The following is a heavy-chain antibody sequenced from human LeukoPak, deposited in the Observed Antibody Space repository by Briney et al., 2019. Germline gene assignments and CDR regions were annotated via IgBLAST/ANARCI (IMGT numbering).Heavy chain of an antibody. CDR1: GILVSSNY. J-gene: IGHJ3*02. Sequence: GGSLRLSCVASGILVSSNYMSWVRQAPGKGLEWVSFIDSTGSTYYADSVKGRFTISRDNSRNTLYLQMNSLRVEDTAVYYCARRERLGYSYGRGTLDIWGQGAMVTVSS. CDR3: ARRERLGYSYGRGTLDI. CDR2: IDSTGST. V-gene: IGHV3-66*01. D-gene: IGHD5-18*01.